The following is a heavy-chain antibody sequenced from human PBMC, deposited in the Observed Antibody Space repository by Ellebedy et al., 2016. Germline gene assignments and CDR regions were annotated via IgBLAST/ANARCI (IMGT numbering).Heavy chain of an antibody. CDR2: ISGSGGST. CDR1: GFTFSDYA. J-gene: IGHJ4*02. V-gene: IGHV3-23*01. Sequence: GESLKISXAASGFTFSDYALSWVRQAPGKGLEWISGISGSGGSTDYGDSVQGRFTISRGNSMDTPYLQMDGLRAEDTAVYYCAKERGSWDYYKVLGHWGQGTLVTVSP. CDR3: AKERGSWDYYKVLGH. D-gene: IGHD6-13*01.